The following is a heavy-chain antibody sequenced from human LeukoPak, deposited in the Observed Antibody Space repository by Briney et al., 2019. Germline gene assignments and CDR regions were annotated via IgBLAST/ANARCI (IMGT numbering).Heavy chain of an antibody. CDR2: ISGSGGIT. J-gene: IGHJ4*02. D-gene: IGHD3-22*01. V-gene: IGHV3-23*01. CDR1: GFTFSSCA. CDR3: AKDPTDFESSDQTYFDD. Sequence: PGGSLRLSCAASGFTFSSCAMNWVRQAPGKGLEWVSGISGSGGITHYADSVRGRSTISRDNSKNTLHLQMNSLRAEDTAVYYGAKDPTDFESSDQTYFDDWGQGRLVTVSP.